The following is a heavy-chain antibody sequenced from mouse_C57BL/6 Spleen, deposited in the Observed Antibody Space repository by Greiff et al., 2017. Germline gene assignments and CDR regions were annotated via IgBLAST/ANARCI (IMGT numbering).Heavy chain of an antibody. CDR1: GYSITSGYY. D-gene: IGHD2-2*01. Sequence: VQLKESGPGLVKPSQSLSLTCSVTGYSITSGYYWNWIRQFPGNKLEWMGYISYDGSNNYNPSLKNRISITRDTSKNQFFLKLNSVTTEDTATYYCAREGGGYDGAYWGQGTLVTVSA. CDR2: ISYDGSN. J-gene: IGHJ3*01. V-gene: IGHV3-6*01. CDR3: AREGGGYDGAY.